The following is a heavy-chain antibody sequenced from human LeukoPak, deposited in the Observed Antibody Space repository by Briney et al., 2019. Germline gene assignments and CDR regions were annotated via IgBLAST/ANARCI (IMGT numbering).Heavy chain of an antibody. J-gene: IGHJ5*02. CDR3: ARVGYDFWSGYSDCWFDP. D-gene: IGHD3-3*01. CDR1: GGSISSYY. V-gene: IGHV4-59*01. CDR2: IYYSGGT. Sequence: PSETLSLTCTVSGGSISSYYWSWIRQPPGKGLEWIGYIYYSGGTNYNPSLKSRVTISVDTSKNQFSLKLSSVTAADTAVYYCARVGYDFWSGYSDCWFDPWGQGTLVTVSS.